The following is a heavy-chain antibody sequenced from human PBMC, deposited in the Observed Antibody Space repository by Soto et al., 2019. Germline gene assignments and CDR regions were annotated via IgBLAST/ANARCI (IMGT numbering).Heavy chain of an antibody. CDR2: IYYDGSNK. V-gene: IGHV3-33*01. Sequence: QVQLVESGGGVVQPGRSLRLSCVASGFTFSTYAMHWVRQAPGKGLEWVAVIYYDGSNKYYTDSVKGRFSISRDNSKNTLYLQMNSLRAEDTAVYYCARAYCNNGVCYYYFDHWGQGTLVTVSS. J-gene: IGHJ4*02. CDR1: GFTFSTYA. CDR3: ARAYCNNGVCYYYFDH. D-gene: IGHD2-8*01.